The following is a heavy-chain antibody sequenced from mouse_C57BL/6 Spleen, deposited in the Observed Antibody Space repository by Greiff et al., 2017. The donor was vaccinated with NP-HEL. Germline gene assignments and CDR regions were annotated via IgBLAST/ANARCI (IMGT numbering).Heavy chain of an antibody. D-gene: IGHD1-1*01. V-gene: IGHV1-74*01. CDR1: GYTFTSYW. CDR3: AIQTPYYYGSSYGGYFDV. J-gene: IGHJ1*03. CDR2: IHPSDSDT. Sequence: VQLQQPGAELVKPGASVKVSCKASGYTFTSYWMHWVKQRPGQGLEWIGRIHPSDSDTNYNQKFKGKATLTVDKSSSTAYMQLSSLTSEDSAVYYCAIQTPYYYGSSYGGYFDVWGTGTTVTVSS.